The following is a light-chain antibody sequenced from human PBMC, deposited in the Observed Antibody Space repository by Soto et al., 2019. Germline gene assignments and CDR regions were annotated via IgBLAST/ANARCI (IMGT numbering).Light chain of an antibody. V-gene: IGLV3-9*01. CDR3: QVWDRSTVV. CDR1: NIGNKN. CDR2: RDN. J-gene: IGLJ2*01. Sequence: SYELTQPLSVSVALGQTARITWGGNNIGNKNVHWYQQTPGQDPVVVIYRDNNRPSGIPERLSGSNSGNTATLTISRAQAGDDAAYYWQVWDRSTVVFGGGTQLTVL.